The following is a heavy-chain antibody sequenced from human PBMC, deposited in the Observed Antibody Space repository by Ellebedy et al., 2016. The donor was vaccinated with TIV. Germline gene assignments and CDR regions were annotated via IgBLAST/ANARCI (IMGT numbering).Heavy chain of an antibody. J-gene: IGHJ4*02. V-gene: IGHV3-23*01. CDR3: AKGRGGGSDSSAPRYYFDY. CDR2: ILGSGGGI. D-gene: IGHD3-22*01. CDR1: GLTYSRYA. Sequence: GESLKISCAASGLTYSRYAMSWVRQAPGKGLEWISGILGSGGGIWYVDSVKGRFTISRDNSKSTLYLQMNSLRAEDTAVYYCAKGRGGGSDSSAPRYYFDYWGLGTLVTVSS.